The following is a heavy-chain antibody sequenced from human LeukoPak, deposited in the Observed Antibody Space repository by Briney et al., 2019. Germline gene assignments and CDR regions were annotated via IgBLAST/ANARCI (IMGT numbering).Heavy chain of an antibody. D-gene: IGHD3-9*01. CDR3: AKINYDILTGYPQTYYFDY. Sequence: GGSLRLPCAASGFTFSSYAMSWVRQAPGKGLEWVSAISGSGGSTYYADSVKGRFTISRDNSKNTLYLQMNSLRAEDTAVYYCAKINYDILTGYPQTYYFDYWGQGTLVTVSS. J-gene: IGHJ4*02. V-gene: IGHV3-23*01. CDR1: GFTFSSYA. CDR2: ISGSGGST.